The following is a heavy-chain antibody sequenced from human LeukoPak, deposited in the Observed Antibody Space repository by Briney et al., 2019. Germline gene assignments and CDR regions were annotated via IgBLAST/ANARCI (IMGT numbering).Heavy chain of an antibody. V-gene: IGHV5-51*01. J-gene: IGHJ4*02. D-gene: IGHD5-12*01. CDR1: GYNFTSYW. Sequence: GESLKISCKGSGYNFTSYWIGWVRQMPGKGLEWVGIIYPIDSDIRYSPSFQGQVTISADKSISTAYLQWSSLKASDTAIYYCARSNHYDLDYWGQGTLVTVSS. CDR2: IYPIDSDI. CDR3: ARSNHYDLDY.